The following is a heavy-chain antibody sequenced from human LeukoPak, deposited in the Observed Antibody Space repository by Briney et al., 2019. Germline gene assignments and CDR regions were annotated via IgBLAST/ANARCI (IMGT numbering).Heavy chain of an antibody. CDR2: INPNSGGT. J-gene: IGHJ5*02. Sequence: ASVKVSCKASGHTFTGYYMHWVRQAPGQGLEWMGWINPNSGGTNYAQKFQGRVTMTRDTSISTAYMELSRLRSDDTAVYYCARVGYCSSTSCFGENWFDPWGQGTLVTVSS. CDR3: ARVGYCSSTSCFGENWFDP. CDR1: GHTFTGYY. V-gene: IGHV1-2*02. D-gene: IGHD2-2*01.